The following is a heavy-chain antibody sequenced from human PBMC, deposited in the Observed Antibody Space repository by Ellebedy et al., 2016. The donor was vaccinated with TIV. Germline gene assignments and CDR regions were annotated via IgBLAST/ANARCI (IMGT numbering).Heavy chain of an antibody. D-gene: IGHD3-22*01. J-gene: IGHJ4*02. CDR1: GGSVNSGDYY. V-gene: IGHV4-61*08. Sequence: MPSETLSLTCTVSGGSVNSGDYYWTWIRRPPGQGLEWIGYIYYSGTTTYNPSLKSRVTISLDTSKNQLSLKLTSVTAADTAMYYCARLLDDDSSGYPHDYWGQGTLVTVSS. CDR2: IYYSGTT. CDR3: ARLLDDDSSGYPHDY.